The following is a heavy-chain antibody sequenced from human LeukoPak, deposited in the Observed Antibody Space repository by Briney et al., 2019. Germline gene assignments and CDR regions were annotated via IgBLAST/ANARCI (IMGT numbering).Heavy chain of an antibody. CDR1: GGSISSYY. D-gene: IGHD3-16*01. V-gene: IGHV4-59*01. CDR3: ARERGGPYDYIWGSYYNWFDP. CDR2: IYYSGST. Sequence: SETLSLTCTVSGGSISSYYWSWIRHPPWKGLEWIGYIYYSGSTNYNPSLKSRVTISVDTSKNQFSLKLSSVTAADTAVYYCARERGGPYDYIWGSYYNWFDPWGQGTLVTVSS. J-gene: IGHJ5*02.